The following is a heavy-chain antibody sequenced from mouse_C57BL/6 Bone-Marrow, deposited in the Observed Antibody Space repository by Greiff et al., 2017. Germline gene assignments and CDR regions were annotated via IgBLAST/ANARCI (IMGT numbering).Heavy chain of an antibody. CDR3: AGVITTVIATDYAMDY. V-gene: IGHV1-81*01. Sequence: VQLQQPGAELARPGASVKLSCKASGYTFTSYGISWVKQRTGQGLEWIGEIYPRSGNTYYNEKFKGKATLTADKSSSTAYMQLRNLTSENSAVYFCAGVITTVIATDYAMDYWGQGTSVTVSS. CDR1: GYTFTSYG. J-gene: IGHJ4*01. CDR2: IYPRSGNT. D-gene: IGHD1-1*01.